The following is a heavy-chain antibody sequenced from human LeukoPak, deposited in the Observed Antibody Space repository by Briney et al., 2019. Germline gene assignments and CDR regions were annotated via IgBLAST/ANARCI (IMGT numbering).Heavy chain of an antibody. Sequence: SETLSLTCTVSGYSISSGYYWGWIRQPPGKGLEWIGIIYHSGRTDYNPSLKSRVTTSVDTSKNQFSLKLSSVTAADTAVYYCARDRYDYVWGSYRPLHYFDYWGQGTLVTVSS. CDR3: ARDRYDYVWGSYRPLHYFDY. D-gene: IGHD3-16*02. CDR2: IYHSGRT. V-gene: IGHV4-38-2*02. J-gene: IGHJ4*02. CDR1: GYSISSGYY.